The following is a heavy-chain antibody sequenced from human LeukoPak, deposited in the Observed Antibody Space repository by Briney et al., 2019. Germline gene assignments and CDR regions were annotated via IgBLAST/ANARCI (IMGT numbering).Heavy chain of an antibody. Sequence: GGSLRHSCGASGFTFSSYAMSWVRQAPGKGLEWVSATGSGTYYADSVKGRFTISRDNSKNTLYLQMNSLRAEDTAVYYCAKVLAYYFDYWGQGTLVTVSS. V-gene: IGHV3-23*01. CDR3: AKVLAYYFDY. CDR2: TGSGT. CDR1: GFTFSSYA. J-gene: IGHJ4*02.